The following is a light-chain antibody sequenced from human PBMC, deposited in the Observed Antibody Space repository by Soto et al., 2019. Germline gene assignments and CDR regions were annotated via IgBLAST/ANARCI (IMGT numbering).Light chain of an antibody. CDR2: AAS. Sequence: DIRMTQSPSSLSASVGDRVTITCRASRSISTFLNWYQQKPGRAPNLLIYAASSLQSGVPSRFSGSGSGTDFTLTISSLQPEGFATYYCQHSYFAPPTFGQGTKVEIK. J-gene: IGKJ1*01. CDR3: QHSYFAPPT. CDR1: RSISTF. V-gene: IGKV1-39*01.